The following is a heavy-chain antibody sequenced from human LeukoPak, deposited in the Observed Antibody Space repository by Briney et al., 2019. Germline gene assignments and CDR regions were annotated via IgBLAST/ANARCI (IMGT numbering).Heavy chain of an antibody. V-gene: IGHV4-61*02. Sequence: SETLSLTCTVSGGSISSGSYYWSWIRQPAGKGLEWIGRIYTSGSTNYNPSLNSRVTISVDTSKNQFSLKLSPVTAADTAVYYCASFKSHYDPDAFDIWGQGTMVTVSS. CDR1: GGSISSGSYY. D-gene: IGHD3-22*01. J-gene: IGHJ3*02. CDR3: ASFKSHYDPDAFDI. CDR2: IYTSGST.